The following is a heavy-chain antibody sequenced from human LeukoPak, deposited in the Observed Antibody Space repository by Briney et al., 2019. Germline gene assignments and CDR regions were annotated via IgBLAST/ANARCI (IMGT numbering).Heavy chain of an antibody. CDR2: IYYSGST. Sequence: PSEALSLTCTVSGGSISSSSYYWGWIRQPPGKGLEWIGSIYYSGSTYYNPSFKSRVTISVDTSKNQFSLKLSSVTAADTAVYYCARPVVPAAMGWFDPWGQGTLVTVSS. CDR3: ARPVVPAAMGWFDP. J-gene: IGHJ5*02. V-gene: IGHV4-39*01. CDR1: GGSISSSSYY. D-gene: IGHD2-2*01.